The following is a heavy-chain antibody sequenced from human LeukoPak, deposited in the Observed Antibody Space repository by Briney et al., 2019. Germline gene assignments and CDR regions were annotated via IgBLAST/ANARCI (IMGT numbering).Heavy chain of an antibody. J-gene: IGHJ4*02. D-gene: IGHD1-14*01. CDR1: GYSFTAYD. V-gene: IGHV1-8*02. Sequence: ASVKVSCKASGYSFTAYDFIWVRRAPGQGLVWMGWLNPNTTKTGFAQKFQGRVTMTRDISISTAYMELFSLTSQDTAIYYCATGLNTPNDFWGQGTLVSVSS. CDR2: LNPNTTKT. CDR3: ATGLNTPNDF.